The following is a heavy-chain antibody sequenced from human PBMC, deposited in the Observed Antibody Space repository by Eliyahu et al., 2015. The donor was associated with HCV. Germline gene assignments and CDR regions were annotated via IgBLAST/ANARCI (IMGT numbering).Heavy chain of an antibody. CDR2: IYYSGST. J-gene: IGHJ4*02. D-gene: IGHD3-10*01. V-gene: IGHV4-39*07. Sequence: QLQLQESGPGLVKPSETLSLTCTVSGGSISSSSYYWGWIRQPPGKGLEWIGSIYYSGSTYYNPSLKSRVTISVDTSKNQFSLKLSSVTAADTAVYYCALITMVQGVDYWGQGTLVTVSS. CDR3: ALITMVQGVDY. CDR1: GGSISSSSYY.